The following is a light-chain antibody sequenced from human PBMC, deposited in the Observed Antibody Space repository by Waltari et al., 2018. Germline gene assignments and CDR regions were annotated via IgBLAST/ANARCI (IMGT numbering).Light chain of an antibody. Sequence: DVVMTQSPLSLPVTLGQPASISCRSSQSLVHSDGRTYVNWFQQRPGQSPRRLIYYVSNLDSGVPDRFSGGGSVTDFTLKISRVEAEDVGVYYCMQGTHYPLTFGGGTKVEIK. J-gene: IGKJ4*01. CDR3: MQGTHYPLT. CDR2: YVS. V-gene: IGKV2-30*02. CDR1: QSLVHSDGRTY.